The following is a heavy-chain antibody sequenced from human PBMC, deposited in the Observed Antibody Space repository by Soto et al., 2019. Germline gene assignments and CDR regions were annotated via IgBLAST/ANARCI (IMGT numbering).Heavy chain of an antibody. J-gene: IGHJ4*02. CDR3: ARRDGYNQGLDY. V-gene: IGHV4-30-2*01. CDR2: IYHSGST. D-gene: IGHD5-12*01. CDR1: GGSISSGGYS. Sequence: SETLSLTCAVSGGSISSGGYSWSWIRQPPGKGLEWIGYIYHSGSTYYNPSLKSRVTISVDRSKNQFSLKLSSVTAADTAVYYCARRDGYNQGLDYWGQGTLVTVSS.